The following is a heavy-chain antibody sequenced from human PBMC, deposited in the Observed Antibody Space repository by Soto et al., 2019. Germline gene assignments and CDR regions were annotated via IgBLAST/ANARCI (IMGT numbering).Heavy chain of an antibody. CDR2: FDPEDGET. Sequence: ASVKVSCKVSGYTLTELSMHWVRQAPGKGLEWMGGFDPEDGETIYAQKFQGRVTMTEDTSTDTAYMELSSLRSEDTAVYYCATEGYSNYRGAYYFDYWGQGTLVTVSS. CDR3: ATEGYSNYRGAYYFDY. V-gene: IGHV1-24*01. D-gene: IGHD4-4*01. J-gene: IGHJ4*02. CDR1: GYTLTELS.